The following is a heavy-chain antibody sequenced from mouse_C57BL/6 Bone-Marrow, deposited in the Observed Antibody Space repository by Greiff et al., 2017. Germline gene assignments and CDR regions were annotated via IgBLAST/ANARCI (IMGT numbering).Heavy chain of an antibody. CDR2: IDPSDSYT. Sequence: QVQLQQPGAELVMPGASVKLSCKASGYTFTSYWMHWVKQRPGQGLEWIGEIDPSDSYTKYNQKFKGKSTLTVDKSSSTAYMQLSSLTSEDSAVYYCARDRDYGSWFAYWGQGTLVTVSA. J-gene: IGHJ3*01. CDR3: ARDRDYGSWFAY. D-gene: IGHD1-1*01. CDR1: GYTFTSYW. V-gene: IGHV1-69*01.